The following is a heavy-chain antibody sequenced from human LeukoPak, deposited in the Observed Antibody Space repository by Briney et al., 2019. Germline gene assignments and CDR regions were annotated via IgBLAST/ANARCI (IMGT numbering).Heavy chain of an antibody. CDR3: ARVSITMVRTLNEFRDFHY. V-gene: IGHV4-30-4*01. CDR2: IYYSGTT. J-gene: IGHJ4*02. D-gene: IGHD3-10*01. Sequence: PSQTLSLTCTVSGGSISSGDYYWSWIRQTPGKGLEWIGYIYYSGTTYYNPSLKSRVTILIDTSKNQFSLKLSSVTAADTAVYYCARVSITMVRTLNEFRDFHYWGQGTLVTVSS. CDR1: GGSISSGDYY.